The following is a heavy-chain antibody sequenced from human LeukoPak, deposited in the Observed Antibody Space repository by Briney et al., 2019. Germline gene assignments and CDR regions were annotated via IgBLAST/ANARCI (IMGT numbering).Heavy chain of an antibody. CDR2: INPSGGST. Sequence: ASVKVSCKASGYTFTSYYMHWVRQAPGQGLEWMGIINPSGGSTSYAQKFQGRVTMTRDTSTSTVYMELSSLRSEDTAVYYCARDFSHVVVPATRGGYMDVWGKGTTVTVSS. CDR3: ARDFSHVVVPATRGGYMDV. J-gene: IGHJ6*03. V-gene: IGHV1-46*01. D-gene: IGHD2-2*01. CDR1: GYTFTSYY.